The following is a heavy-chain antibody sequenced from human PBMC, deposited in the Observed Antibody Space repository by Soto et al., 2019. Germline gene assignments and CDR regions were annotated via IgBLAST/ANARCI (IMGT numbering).Heavy chain of an antibody. CDR1: GFTFSSYA. CDR3: AKGPTYYYDSSGYCDY. CDR2: ISGSGGST. V-gene: IGHV3-23*01. D-gene: IGHD3-22*01. Sequence: EVQLLESGGGLVQPGGSLRLSCAASGFTFSSYAMSWVRQAPGKGLEWVSAISGSGGSTYYADSVKGRFTISRDNSKNTLHLQMNSLRAEDTAVYYCAKGPTYYYDSSGYCDYWGQGTLVTVSS. J-gene: IGHJ4*02.